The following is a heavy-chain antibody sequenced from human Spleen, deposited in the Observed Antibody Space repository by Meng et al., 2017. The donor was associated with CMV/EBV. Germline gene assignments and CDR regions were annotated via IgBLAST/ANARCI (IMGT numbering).Heavy chain of an antibody. D-gene: IGHD4-17*01. CDR1: AYTFTGYY. CDR3: ARGPDYGDYPYYFDY. Sequence: ASVKVSCKASAYTFTGYYMHWVRQAPGQGLEWMGWINPNTGGTNYAQKFQGRVTITTDESTSTAYMELSSLRSEDTAVYYCARGPDYGDYPYYFDYWGQGTLVTVSS. V-gene: IGHV1-2*02. J-gene: IGHJ4*02. CDR2: INPNTGGT.